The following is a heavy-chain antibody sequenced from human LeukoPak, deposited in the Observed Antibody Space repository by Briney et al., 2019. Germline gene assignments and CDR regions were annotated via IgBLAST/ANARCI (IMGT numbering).Heavy chain of an antibody. V-gene: IGHV3-23*01. J-gene: IGHJ4*02. Sequence: PGGSLRLSCAASVFTLSSYAMSWVRQAPGKGLEWVSAISGSGGSTYYADSVKGRFTISGDNSKNTLYLQMNSLRAEDTAVYYCAKDPTIVAAETFDYWGQGTLVTVSS. CDR3: AKDPTIVAAETFDY. CDR2: ISGSGGST. CDR1: VFTLSSYA. D-gene: IGHD3-3*01.